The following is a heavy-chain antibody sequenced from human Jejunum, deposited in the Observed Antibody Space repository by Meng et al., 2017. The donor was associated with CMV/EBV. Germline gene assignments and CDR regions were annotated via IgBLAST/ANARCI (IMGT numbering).Heavy chain of an antibody. Sequence: CTVSGGSISTNTHYWGWIRRPPGKGLEWIGTIYYSGSTYFNPSLKSRVTISVDTSKNQFSLKLSSVTAADTAVYYCARALSGRIFDYWGQGTLVTVSS. CDR2: IYYSGST. CDR1: GGSISTNTHY. CDR3: ARALSGRIFDY. J-gene: IGHJ4*02. V-gene: IGHV4-39*07. D-gene: IGHD3-10*01.